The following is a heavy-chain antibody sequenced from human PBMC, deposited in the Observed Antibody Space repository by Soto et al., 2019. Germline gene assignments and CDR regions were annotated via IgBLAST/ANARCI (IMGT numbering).Heavy chain of an antibody. CDR3: ARDSGKRGYSGYDYFDY. Sequence: ASVKVSCKASGYTFTSYGISWVRQAPGQGLEWMGWISAYNGNTNYAQKLQGRVTMTTDTSTSTAYMELRSLRSDDTAVYYCARDSGKRGYSGYDYFDYWGQGTLVTVSS. CDR1: GYTFTSYG. CDR2: ISAYNGNT. J-gene: IGHJ4*02. D-gene: IGHD5-12*01. V-gene: IGHV1-18*01.